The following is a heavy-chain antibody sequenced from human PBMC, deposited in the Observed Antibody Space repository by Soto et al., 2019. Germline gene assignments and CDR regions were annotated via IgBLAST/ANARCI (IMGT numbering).Heavy chain of an antibody. CDR2: ISSSSSYI. CDR3: ARDGSDYYDIYYYYGMDV. Sequence: EVQLVESGGGLVKPGGSLRLSCAASGFTFSSYSMNWVRHAPGKGLEWVSSISSSSSYIYYADSVKGRFTISRDNAKNSLYLQMNSLRAEDTAVYYCARDGSDYYDIYYYYGMDVWGQGTTVTVSS. D-gene: IGHD3-22*01. J-gene: IGHJ6*02. V-gene: IGHV3-21*01. CDR1: GFTFSSYS.